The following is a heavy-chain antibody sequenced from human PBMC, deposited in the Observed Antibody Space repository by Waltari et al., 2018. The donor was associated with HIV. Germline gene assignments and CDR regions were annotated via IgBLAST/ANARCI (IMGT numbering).Heavy chain of an antibody. CDR1: GFHFSSYW. J-gene: IGHJ1*01. Sequence: EVQLVESGGGLVQPGGSLRLSCAATGFHFSSYWLHCVVQAPGKGLVWVSRMNSDGSITSHADSVKGRFTISRDNARNTLYLQMNSLGAEDTAMYYCAKGGTSGYTFGFGRWGQGTLVTVSS. D-gene: IGHD5-18*01. CDR2: MNSDGSIT. CDR3: AKGGTSGYTFGFGR. V-gene: IGHV3-74*01.